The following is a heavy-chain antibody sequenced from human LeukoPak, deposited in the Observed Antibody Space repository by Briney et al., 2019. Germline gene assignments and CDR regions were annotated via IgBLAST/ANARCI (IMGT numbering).Heavy chain of an antibody. CDR2: ISDSADTI. J-gene: IGHJ4*02. D-gene: IGHD3-16*01. Sequence: PGGSLRLSCAASGFTFSDSYMSWIRQVPGKGLEWISYISDSADTIYYADSVKGRFTISRDNAKNSLYLQMNSLRAEDTAVYYCARGGGDWGEGYFDYWGQGTLVTVSS. V-gene: IGHV3-11*01. CDR3: ARGGGDWGEGYFDY. CDR1: GFTFSDSY.